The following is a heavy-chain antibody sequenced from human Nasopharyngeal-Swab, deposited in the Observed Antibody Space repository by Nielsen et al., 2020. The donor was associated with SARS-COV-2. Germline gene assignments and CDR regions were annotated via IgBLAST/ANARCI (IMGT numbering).Heavy chain of an antibody. CDR1: GFTFSSYG. CDR2: IWYDGSNK. CDR3: ARDLGDGYNEEYFDY. J-gene: IGHJ4*02. Sequence: GASLELSWAASGFTFSSYGMHWVRQAPGKGLEWVAVIWYDGSNKYYADSVKGRFTISRDNSKNTLYLQMNSLRAEDTAVYYCARDLGDGYNEEYFDYWGQGTLVTVSS. D-gene: IGHD5-24*01. V-gene: IGHV3-33*01.